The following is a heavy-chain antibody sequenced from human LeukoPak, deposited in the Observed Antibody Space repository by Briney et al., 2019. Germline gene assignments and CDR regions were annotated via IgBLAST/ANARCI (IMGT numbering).Heavy chain of an antibody. J-gene: IGHJ4*02. Sequence: PSETLSLTCAVYGGSFSGYYWSWIRQPPGKGLDWIGSIYHTGSTYYNPSLKSRVTISVDTSKNQFSLKLSSVTAADTAVYFCARGEYSSGITYWGQGTLVTVSS. V-gene: IGHV4-34*01. CDR1: GGSFSGYY. D-gene: IGHD6-19*01. CDR2: IYHTGST. CDR3: ARGEYSSGITY.